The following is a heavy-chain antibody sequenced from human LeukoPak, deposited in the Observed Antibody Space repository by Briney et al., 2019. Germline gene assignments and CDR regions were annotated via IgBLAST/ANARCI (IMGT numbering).Heavy chain of an antibody. V-gene: IGHV3-48*03. CDR3: ARVGYSSGWYFATTPGYYMDV. D-gene: IGHD6-19*01. Sequence: PGGSLRLSCAASGFTFSSYAMSWVRQAPGKGLEWVSYISSSGSTIYYADSVKGRFTISRDNAKNSLYLQMNSLRAEDTAVYYCARVGYSSGWYFATTPGYYMDVWGKGTTVTISS. CDR2: ISSSGSTI. CDR1: GFTFSSYA. J-gene: IGHJ6*03.